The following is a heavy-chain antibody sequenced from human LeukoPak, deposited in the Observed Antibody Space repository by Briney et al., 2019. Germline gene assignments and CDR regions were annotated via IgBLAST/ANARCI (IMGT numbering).Heavy chain of an antibody. Sequence: SETLSLTCTVSGDSITSYYWSWIPQPAGKGLEWIGRNYISGRTNYNPSLKGRVTMSVDTSKNQFSLRLSCVTAADTAVYYCARDRGTWNDDGFDYWGQGTLVTVSS. CDR3: ARDRGTWNDDGFDY. CDR2: NYISGRT. V-gene: IGHV4-4*07. CDR1: GDSITSYY. J-gene: IGHJ4*02. D-gene: IGHD1-1*01.